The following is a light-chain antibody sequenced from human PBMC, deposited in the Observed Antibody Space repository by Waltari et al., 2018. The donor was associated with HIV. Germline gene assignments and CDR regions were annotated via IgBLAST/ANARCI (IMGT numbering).Light chain of an antibody. Sequence: EIVLTQYTATLSLSPGERATLTCRASQSINRYLAWYQQKPGQAPRLLIYDASNRATGIPARFSGSGSGTDFTLTISSLEAEDFAVYYCQQRSNWPLTFGGGTKVEIK. CDR1: QSINRY. J-gene: IGKJ4*01. CDR3: QQRSNWPLT. V-gene: IGKV3-11*01. CDR2: DAS.